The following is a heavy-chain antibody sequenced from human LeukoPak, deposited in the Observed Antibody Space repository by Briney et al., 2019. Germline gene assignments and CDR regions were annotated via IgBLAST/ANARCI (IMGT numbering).Heavy chain of an antibody. D-gene: IGHD4-17*01. J-gene: IGHJ6*03. Sequence: ASVKVSCKASGYTFTDYFLHWVRQAPGQGLEWMGWIHPNIGGVNYAQKFQGRVTMTTDTSVSTVYMELSRLTSDDTAVYYCARVGSRSDYAPLYYYYMDVWGKGTTVTVSS. CDR1: GYTFTDYF. CDR2: IHPNIGGV. CDR3: ARVGSRSDYAPLYYYYMDV. V-gene: IGHV1-2*02.